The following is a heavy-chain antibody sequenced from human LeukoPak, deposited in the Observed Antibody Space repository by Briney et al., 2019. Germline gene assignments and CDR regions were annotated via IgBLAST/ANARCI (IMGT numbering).Heavy chain of an antibody. CDR2: ICGGGNT. D-gene: IGHD6-13*01. J-gene: IGHJ6*02. CDR1: GFTDFSNY. Sequence: TGGSLRLSCAPPGFTDFSNYMSCVRDAPGEGVGWVSVICGGGNTNYAESLKGRFTTPRDISTNTLYHQKNSLRAEDTAVDYCARVAAAGSAIYYYYGLDVWGQGTTVTVSS. CDR3: ARVAAAGSAIYYYYGLDV. V-gene: IGHV3-53*01.